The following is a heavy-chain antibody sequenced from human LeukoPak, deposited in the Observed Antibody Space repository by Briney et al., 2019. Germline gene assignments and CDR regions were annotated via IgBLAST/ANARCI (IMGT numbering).Heavy chain of an antibody. CDR2: INPNSGGT. Sequence: ASVKVSCKASGYTFTGYYMHWVRQAPGQGLEWMGWINPNSGGTNYAQKFQGRVTMTRDTSISTAYMELSRLRSDDTAVYYCARGGVPAAPRHYYYGMDVWGQGTTVTVSS. CDR3: ARGGVPAAPRHYYYGMDV. D-gene: IGHD2-2*01. J-gene: IGHJ6*02. CDR1: GYTFTGYY. V-gene: IGHV1-2*02.